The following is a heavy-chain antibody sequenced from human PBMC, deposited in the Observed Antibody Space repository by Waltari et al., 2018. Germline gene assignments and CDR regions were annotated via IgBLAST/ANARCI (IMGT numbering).Heavy chain of an antibody. CDR3: ARGKWGYCSSTSCQQTPWYYYYGMDV. CDR1: GGTFSSYA. CDR2: VLPIFGTA. V-gene: IGHV1-69*01. D-gene: IGHD2-2*01. J-gene: IGHJ6*02. Sequence: QVQLVQSGAEVKKPGSSVKVSCKASGGTFSSYAISWVRQAPGHGLEWMGGVLPIFGTANYAQKFQGRVTITADESTSTAYMELSSLRSEDTAVYYCARGKWGYCSSTSCQQTPWYYYYGMDVWGQGTTVTVSS.